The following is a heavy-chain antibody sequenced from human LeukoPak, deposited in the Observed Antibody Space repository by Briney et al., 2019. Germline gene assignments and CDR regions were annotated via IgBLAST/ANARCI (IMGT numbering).Heavy chain of an antibody. CDR1: GGSISSSSYY. CDR2: IYYSGST. Sequence: PSETLPLTCTVSGGSISSSSYYWGWIRQPPGKGLEWIGSIYYSGSTYYNPSLKSRVTISVDTSKNQFSLKLSSVTAADTAVYYCAAQWLERLNWFDPWGQGTLVTVSS. D-gene: IGHD6-19*01. J-gene: IGHJ5*02. V-gene: IGHV4-39*01. CDR3: AAQWLERLNWFDP.